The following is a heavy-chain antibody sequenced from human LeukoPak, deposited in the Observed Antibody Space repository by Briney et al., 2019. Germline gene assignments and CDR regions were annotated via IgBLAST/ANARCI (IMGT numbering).Heavy chain of an antibody. CDR1: GASISSTSYY. CDR2: IYYSGST. CDR3: ARLFSSSWYFAVDP. D-gene: IGHD6-13*01. Sequence: SETLSLTCTVSGASISSTSYYWSWIRQPPGKGLEWIGYIYYSGSTNYNPSLKSRVTISVDTSKNQFSLKLSSVTAADTAVYYCARLFSSSWYFAVDPWGQGTLVTVSS. V-gene: IGHV4-61*01. J-gene: IGHJ5*02.